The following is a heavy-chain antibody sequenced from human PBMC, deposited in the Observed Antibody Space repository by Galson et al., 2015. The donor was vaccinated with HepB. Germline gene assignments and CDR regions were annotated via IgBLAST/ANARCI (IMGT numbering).Heavy chain of an antibody. J-gene: IGHJ3*02. V-gene: IGHV3-21*01. CDR1: GFTFSSYS. D-gene: IGHD1-26*01. CDR2: ISSSSSYI. CDR3: ARDVGVGATDAFDI. Sequence: SLRLSCAASGFTFSSYSMNWVRQAPGKGLEWVSSISSSSSYIYYADSVKGRFTISRDNAKNSLYLQMNSLRAEDTAVYYCARDVGVGATDAFDIWGQGTMVTVSS.